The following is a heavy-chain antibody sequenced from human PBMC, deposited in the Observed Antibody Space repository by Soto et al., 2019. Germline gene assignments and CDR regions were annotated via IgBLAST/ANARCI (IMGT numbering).Heavy chain of an antibody. CDR3: ARGDFGGNSDDY. D-gene: IGHD2-21*01. Sequence: SETLSLTCAVYGGSFSDYYWSWVRQPPGKGLEWIGEINHRGSTNYSPSLKSRVSISVDTSKSQFSLKLSSVTAADTAVYYCARGDFGGNSDDYWGQGTLVTVSS. J-gene: IGHJ4*02. V-gene: IGHV4-34*01. CDR1: GGSFSDYY. CDR2: INHRGST.